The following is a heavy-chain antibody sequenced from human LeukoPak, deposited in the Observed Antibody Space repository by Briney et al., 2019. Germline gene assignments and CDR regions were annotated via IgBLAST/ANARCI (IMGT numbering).Heavy chain of an antibody. V-gene: IGHV1-69*13. Sequence: SVKVSCKASGGTFSSYAISWVRQAPGQGLEWMGGIIPIFGTANYAQKFQGRVTITADESTSAAYMELSSLRSEDTAVYYCAREVYYYDSSGYPVGASDYWGQGTLVTVSS. CDR2: IIPIFGTA. CDR3: AREVYYYDSSGYPVGASDY. CDR1: GGTFSSYA. J-gene: IGHJ4*02. D-gene: IGHD3-22*01.